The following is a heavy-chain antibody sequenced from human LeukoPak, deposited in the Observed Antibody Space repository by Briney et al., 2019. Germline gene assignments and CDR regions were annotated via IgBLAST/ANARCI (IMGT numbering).Heavy chain of an antibody. CDR1: GGSISSSSYY. Sequence: SETLSLTCTVSGGSISSSSYYWGWSRQPPGKGLEWIGSIYYSGSTYYNPSLKSRITISVDTSKTQFSLKLRSVTAADTAVYYCARPPKYYYDNSDHSAYYFDYWGQGTLVTVSS. J-gene: IGHJ4*02. CDR2: IYYSGST. V-gene: IGHV4-39*01. CDR3: ARPPKYYYDNSDHSAYYFDY. D-gene: IGHD3-22*01.